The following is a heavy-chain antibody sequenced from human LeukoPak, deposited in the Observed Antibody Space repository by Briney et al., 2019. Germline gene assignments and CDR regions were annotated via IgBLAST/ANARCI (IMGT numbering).Heavy chain of an antibody. Sequence: GGSLRLSCEGSGFTFSSHGMAWVRQDPGKALDWISGINGRGDDKYYAVAVKGRFTVSRDNSRNTLYLHMSVLRDEDTAVYYCVKMAGPERRHYFDSCGPGIVVSVSS. CDR2: INGRGDDK. V-gene: IGHV3-23*01. J-gene: IGHJ4*02. CDR1: GFTFSSHG. D-gene: IGHD1-1*01. CDR3: VKMAGPERRHYFDS.